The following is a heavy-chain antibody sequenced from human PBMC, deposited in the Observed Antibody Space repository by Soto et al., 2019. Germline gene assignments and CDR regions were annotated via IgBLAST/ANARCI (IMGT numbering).Heavy chain of an antibody. CDR1: GFTFSSYA. Sequence: XGSLRLSCAASGFTFSSYAMSWVRQAPGKGLEWVSAISGSGGSTYYADSVKGRFTISRDNSKNTLYLQMNSLRAEDTAVYYYASPXRAGXXSGGXCPENWYFDLWGRGTLVTVSS. CDR3: ASPXRAGXXSGGXCPENWYFDL. CDR2: ISGSGGST. D-gene: IGHD2-15*01. J-gene: IGHJ2*01. V-gene: IGHV3-23*01.